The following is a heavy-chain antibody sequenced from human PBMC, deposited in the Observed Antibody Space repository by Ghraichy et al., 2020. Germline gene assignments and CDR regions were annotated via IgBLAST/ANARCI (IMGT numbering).Heavy chain of an antibody. CDR1: GGSFSGYY. D-gene: IGHD1-14*01. CDR2: INHSGST. Sequence: SQTLSLTCAVYGGSFSGYYWSWIRQPPGKGLEWIGEINHSGSTNYNPSLKSRVTISVDTSKNQFSLKLSSVTAADTAVYYCARVRGVRRTFDYWGQGTLVTVSS. J-gene: IGHJ4*02. CDR3: ARVRGVRRTFDY. V-gene: IGHV4-34*01.